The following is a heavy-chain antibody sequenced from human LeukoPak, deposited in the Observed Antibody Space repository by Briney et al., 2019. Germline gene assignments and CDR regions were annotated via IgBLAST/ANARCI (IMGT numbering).Heavy chain of an antibody. J-gene: IGHJ6*03. CDR2: ITSGSSHI. D-gene: IGHD1-26*01. CDR1: GFTFTNYA. CDR3: ARDPYSGSYGADYYYYMDV. V-gene: IGHV3-21*01. Sequence: PGGSLRLSCAASGFTFTNYAMSWVRQTPGQGLEWVSSITSGSSHIYYADSVKGRFTISRDNAKSSLYLQMNSLRAEDTAVYYCARDPYSGSYGADYYYYMDVWGKGTTVTISS.